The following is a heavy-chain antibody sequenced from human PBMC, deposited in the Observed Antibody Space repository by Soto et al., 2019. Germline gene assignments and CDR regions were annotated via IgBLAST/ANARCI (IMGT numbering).Heavy chain of an antibody. D-gene: IGHD3-22*01. CDR3: AIYDSSGSRGFQH. J-gene: IGHJ1*01. Sequence: TLSLTCTVSGGSISSGGYYWSWIRQHPGKGLEWIGYIYYSGSTYYNPSLKSRVTISVDTSKNQFSLKLSSVTAADTAVYYCAIYDSSGSRGFQHWGQGTLVTSPQ. CDR1: GGSISSGGYY. V-gene: IGHV4-31*03. CDR2: IYYSGST.